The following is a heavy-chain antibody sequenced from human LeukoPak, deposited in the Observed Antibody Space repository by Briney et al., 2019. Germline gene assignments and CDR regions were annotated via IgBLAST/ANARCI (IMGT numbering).Heavy chain of an antibody. CDR3: ARAVVVPAAIGDAFDI. CDR2: IYHSGST. V-gene: IGHV4-30-2*01. D-gene: IGHD2-2*02. Sequence: SQTLSLTCAVSGGSISSGGYSWSWIRQPPGQGLEWIGYIYHSGSTYYNPSLKSRVTISVDRSKNQFSLKLSSVTAADTAVYYCARAVVVPAAIGDAFDIWGQGTMVTVSS. CDR1: GGSISSGGYS. J-gene: IGHJ3*02.